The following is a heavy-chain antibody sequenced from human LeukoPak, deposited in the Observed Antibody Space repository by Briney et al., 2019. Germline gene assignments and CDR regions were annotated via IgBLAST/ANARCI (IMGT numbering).Heavy chain of an antibody. J-gene: IGHJ3*02. CDR3: ARDEDDYVWGSYTHAFDI. V-gene: IGHV3-48*01. Sequence: GGSLRPSCAASGFTFSSYSMNWVRQAPGKGLEWVSYISSSSTIYYADSVKGRFTISRDNAKNSLYLQMNSLRAEDTAVYYCARDEDDYVWGSYTHAFDIWGQGTMVTVSS. D-gene: IGHD3-16*01. CDR1: GFTFSSYS. CDR2: ISSSSTI.